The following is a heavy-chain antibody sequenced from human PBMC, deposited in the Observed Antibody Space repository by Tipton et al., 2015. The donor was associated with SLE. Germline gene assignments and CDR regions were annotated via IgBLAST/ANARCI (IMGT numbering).Heavy chain of an antibody. V-gene: IGHV4-61*02. CDR1: GGSISSGSYF. J-gene: IGHJ1*01. CDR3: AREAGHYYDGTGYGYFQY. Sequence: TLSLTCTVSGGSISSGSYFWSWIRQPAGKGLEWIGRIYTRGSTNYNPSLKSRVTISVDRSKNQFSLKFNSVTAADTAVYFCAREAGHYYDGTGYGYFQYWGQGTPVTVPS. CDR2: IYTRGST. D-gene: IGHD3-22*01.